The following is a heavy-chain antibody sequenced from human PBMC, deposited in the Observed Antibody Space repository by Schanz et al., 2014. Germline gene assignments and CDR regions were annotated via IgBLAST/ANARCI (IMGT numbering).Heavy chain of an antibody. CDR3: AKDIGGAVAAPVYDS. D-gene: IGHD2-15*01. CDR1: GFMFTKYA. V-gene: IGHV3-23*04. CDR2: ISGTGTKT. J-gene: IGHJ4*02. Sequence: DVPLVESGGCLAQPGGSLRLSCVASGFMFTKYAMNWVRQAPGKGLEWVSGISGTGTKTYYADSVKSRFTISRDNSKNTVFLQMSSLRADDTALYYCAKDIGGAVAAPVYDSWGQGTLVTVSS.